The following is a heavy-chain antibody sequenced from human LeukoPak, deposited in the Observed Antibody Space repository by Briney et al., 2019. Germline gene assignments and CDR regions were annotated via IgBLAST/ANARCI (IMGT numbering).Heavy chain of an antibody. CDR2: ISYDGSNK. Sequence: PGGSLRLSCAASGFTFSSYAMHWVRQAPGKGLEWVAVISYDGSNKYYADSVKGRFTISRDNSKNTLYLQMNSLRAEDTAVYFCAKDRYSSSSGYFDYWGQGTLVTVSS. CDR1: GFTFSSYA. V-gene: IGHV3-30*04. D-gene: IGHD6-6*01. CDR3: AKDRYSSSSGYFDY. J-gene: IGHJ4*02.